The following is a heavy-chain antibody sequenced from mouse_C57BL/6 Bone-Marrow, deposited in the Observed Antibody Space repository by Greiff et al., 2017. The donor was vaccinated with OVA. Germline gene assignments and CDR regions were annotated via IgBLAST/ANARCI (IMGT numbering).Heavy chain of an antibody. D-gene: IGHD1-1*01. CDR3: ARSSNYNDSSYDAMDY. J-gene: IGHJ4*01. V-gene: IGHV1-82*01. Sequence: VKLVESGPELVKPGASVKISCKASGYAFSSSWMNWVKQRPGQGLEWIGRIYPGDGDTNYTGKFKGKATLTADKSSSTAYMQLSSLTSEYSAVYFCARSSNYNDSSYDAMDYWGQGTSVTVSS. CDR1: GYAFSSSW. CDR2: IYPGDGDT.